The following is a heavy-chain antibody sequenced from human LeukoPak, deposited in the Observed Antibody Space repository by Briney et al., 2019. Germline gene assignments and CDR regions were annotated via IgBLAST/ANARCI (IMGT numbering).Heavy chain of an antibody. D-gene: IGHD3-22*01. J-gene: IGHJ4*02. CDR3: ATRSPRRNFYGSASYDSSGLYY. CDR1: GYTFTSYY. CDR2: INPSGGST. V-gene: IGHV1-46*01. Sequence: EASVKVSCKASGYTFTSYYMHWVRQAPGQGLEWMGIINPSGGSTSYAQKFQGRVTMTRDTSTSTVYMELSSLRSEDTAVYYCATRSPRRNFYGSASYDSSGLYYWGQGTLVTVSS.